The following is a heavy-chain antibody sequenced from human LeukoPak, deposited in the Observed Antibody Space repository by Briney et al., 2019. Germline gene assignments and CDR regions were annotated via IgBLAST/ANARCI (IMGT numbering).Heavy chain of an antibody. CDR2: ISSSGNTI. J-gene: IGHJ4*02. Sequence: GGALRLSCASSVFTFSDYYMSWIRQAPGKGLEWVSYISSSGNTIYYADSVKGGFTISRDNAKNSLYLQMNSLRAEDTAVYYCARGIWGSYREDYWGQGTLVTVSS. CDR1: VFTFSDYY. CDR3: ARGIWGSYREDY. V-gene: IGHV3-11*04. D-gene: IGHD3-16*02.